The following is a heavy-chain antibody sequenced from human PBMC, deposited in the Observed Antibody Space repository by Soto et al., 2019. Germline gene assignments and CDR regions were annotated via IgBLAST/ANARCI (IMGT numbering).Heavy chain of an antibody. Sequence: QVQLVESGGGVVQPGRSLRLSCAASGFTFSSYGMHWVRQAPGKGLEWVAVIWYDGSNKYYADSVKGRFTISRDNSKNTLYLQMNSLRAEDTAVYYCAREESSGWYVAFDIWGQGTMVTVSS. V-gene: IGHV3-33*01. CDR2: IWYDGSNK. J-gene: IGHJ3*02. CDR3: AREESSGWYVAFDI. D-gene: IGHD6-19*01. CDR1: GFTFSSYG.